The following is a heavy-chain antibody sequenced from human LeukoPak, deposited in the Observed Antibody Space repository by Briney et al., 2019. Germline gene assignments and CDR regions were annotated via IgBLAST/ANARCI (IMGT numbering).Heavy chain of an antibody. J-gene: IGHJ4*02. CDR3: VRVNDYGDRNLYYFGY. CDR1: GFIFSNYG. V-gene: IGHV3-64D*06. D-gene: IGHD4-17*01. CDR2: ISSDGDNT. Sequence: LTGGSLILSCSASGFIFSNYGMYWVRQAPGKGLEFVSAISSDGDNTFYADSVKGRFTISRDNSKNTLYLQTGSLRGEDTAVYYCVRVNDYGDRNLYYFGYWGQGALVTVSS.